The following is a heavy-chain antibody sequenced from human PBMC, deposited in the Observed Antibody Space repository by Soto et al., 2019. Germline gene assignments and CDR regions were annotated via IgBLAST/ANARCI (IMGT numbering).Heavy chain of an antibody. J-gene: IGHJ5*02. Sequence: ELDLVETGGDLVQPGGSLRVSCVASGPSFTTEAMNWVRQAPGKGLEWISYISGSGDSTYYSDSVRGRFTVSRDNANRSLFLHTKNVSVEDTAVYYCASGAGSWFDPWGQGTLVTVSA. CDR3: ASGAGSWFDP. V-gene: IGHV3-48*03. CDR2: ISGSGDST. CDR1: GPSFTTEA. D-gene: IGHD3-10*01.